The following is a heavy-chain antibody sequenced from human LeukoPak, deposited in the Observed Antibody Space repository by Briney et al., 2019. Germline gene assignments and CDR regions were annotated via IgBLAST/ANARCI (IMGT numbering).Heavy chain of an antibody. J-gene: IGHJ4*02. Sequence: SETLSLTCTVSGGSISSYYWSWIRQPPGKGLEWIGYIYYSGSANYNPSLKSRVTISVDTSKNQFSLKLSSVTAADTAVYYCARDRGYYGSGSYYQFDYWGQGTLVTVSS. D-gene: IGHD3-10*01. CDR3: ARDRGYYGSGSYYQFDY. V-gene: IGHV4-59*01. CDR2: IYYSGSA. CDR1: GGSISSYY.